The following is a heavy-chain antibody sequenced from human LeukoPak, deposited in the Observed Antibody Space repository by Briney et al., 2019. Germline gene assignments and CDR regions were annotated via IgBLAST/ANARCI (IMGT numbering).Heavy chain of an antibody. V-gene: IGHV3-23*01. CDR3: AKGEYGGDWTVDAFDI. CDR1: GFAFTTAW. Sequence: GGSLRLSCAASGFAFTTAWMSWVRQAPGKGLEWVSAIRGSGDNTYYVDSVKGRFTISRDNTKNTVYLQMNNLRVEDTAIYYCAKGEYGGDWTVDAFDIWGQGTMVTVSS. D-gene: IGHD2-21*02. J-gene: IGHJ3*02. CDR2: IRGSGDNT.